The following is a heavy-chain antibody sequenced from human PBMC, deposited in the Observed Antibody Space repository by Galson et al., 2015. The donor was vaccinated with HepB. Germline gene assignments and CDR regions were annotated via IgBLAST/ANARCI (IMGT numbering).Heavy chain of an antibody. D-gene: IGHD3-16*01. CDR1: GLSVSSKY. Sequence: SLRLSCAASGLSVSSKYMSWVRQPPGRGLEWVSVIYSGGSSYYADSVKGRFTISRDTSKNTLYLQMNSLRDEDTAFYYCASTAGPLWYYYDYWGQGTLVTVSS. CDR2: IYSGGSS. J-gene: IGHJ4*02. V-gene: IGHV3-53*01. CDR3: ASTAGPLWYYYDY.